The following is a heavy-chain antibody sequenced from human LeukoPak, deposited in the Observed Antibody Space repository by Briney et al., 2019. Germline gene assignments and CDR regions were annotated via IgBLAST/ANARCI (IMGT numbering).Heavy chain of an antibody. Sequence: SVKVSCKASGGTFSSYAIGWVRQAPGQGLEWMGRIIPILGIANYAQKFQGRVTITADKSTSTAYMELSSLKSEDTAVYYCAGPCSGGSCYSGGHYYGMDVWGQGTTVTVSS. V-gene: IGHV1-69*04. CDR3: AGPCSGGSCYSGGHYYGMDV. CDR2: IIPILGIA. D-gene: IGHD2-15*01. J-gene: IGHJ6*02. CDR1: GGTFSSYA.